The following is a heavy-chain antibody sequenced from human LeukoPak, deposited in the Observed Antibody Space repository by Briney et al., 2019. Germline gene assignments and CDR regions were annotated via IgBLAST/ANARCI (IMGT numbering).Heavy chain of an antibody. J-gene: IGHJ4*02. V-gene: IGHV3-7*01. CDR1: GFTFSSYW. CDR2: IKQDGSEK. Sequence: GPSLRLSCAASGFTFSSYWMSWVRQAPGKGLEWVANIKQDGSEKYYVDSVKGRFTISRDNAKNSLYLQMNSLRAEDTAVYYCAREIGYSSGWPTYYFDYWGQGTLVTVSS. D-gene: IGHD6-19*01. CDR3: AREIGYSSGWPTYYFDY.